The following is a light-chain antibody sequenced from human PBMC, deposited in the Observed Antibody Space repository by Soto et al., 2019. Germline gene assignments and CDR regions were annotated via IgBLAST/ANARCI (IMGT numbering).Light chain of an antibody. CDR3: QQYNSYPLT. CDR2: KAS. V-gene: IGKV1-5*03. Sequence: DIQMTQSPSTLSESVGDRVTITCRASHSISSWLAWYQQKPGKAPNLLIYKASSLESGVPSRFSGSGSGTEFTLTISSLQPDDFATYYCQQYNSYPLTFGGGTNVEIK. CDR1: HSISSW. J-gene: IGKJ4*01.